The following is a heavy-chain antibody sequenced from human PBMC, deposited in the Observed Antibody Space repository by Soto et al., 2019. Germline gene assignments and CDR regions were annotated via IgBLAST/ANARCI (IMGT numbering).Heavy chain of an antibody. D-gene: IGHD2-15*01. V-gene: IGHV3-11*06. CDR1: GFTFSDYY. CDR2: ISSSTNDYT. J-gene: IGHJ5*02. Sequence: GGSLRLSCAASGFTFSDYYMSWIRQAPGKGLEWVAFISSSTNDYTSYADSVKGRFTISRDNAKSSLYLQMNSLRAEDTAVYYCARDIRGGGNPGGWFDPWGQGTLVTVSS. CDR3: ARDIRGGGNPGGWFDP.